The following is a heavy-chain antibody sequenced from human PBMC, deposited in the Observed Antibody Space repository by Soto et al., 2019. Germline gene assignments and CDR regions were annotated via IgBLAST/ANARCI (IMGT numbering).Heavy chain of an antibody. CDR3: ARGDNWNNSYYYYYMDV. D-gene: IGHD1-20*01. J-gene: IGHJ6*03. Sequence: QVQLVQSGAEVKKPGASVKVSCKASGYTFTSYDINWVRQATGQGPEWMGWMNPNSGNTGYAQKFQGRVTMTRNTSISTAYMELSSLRSEDTAVYYCARGDNWNNSYYYYYMDVWGKGTTVTVSS. CDR1: GYTFTSYD. V-gene: IGHV1-8*01. CDR2: MNPNSGNT.